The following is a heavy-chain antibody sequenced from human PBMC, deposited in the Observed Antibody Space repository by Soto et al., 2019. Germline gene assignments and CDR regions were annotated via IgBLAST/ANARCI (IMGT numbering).Heavy chain of an antibody. D-gene: IGHD6-6*01. CDR1: GYTFTSYG. Sequence: QVQLVQSGAEVKKPGASVKVSCKASGYTFTSYGISWVRQAPGQGLEWMGWISAYNGNTNYAQKLQGRVTMTTDTPTSTAYMELRSLRSDDTAVYYCARDWAYISSFSKARFDYWGQGTLVTVSS. V-gene: IGHV1-18*01. CDR2: ISAYNGNT. CDR3: ARDWAYISSFSKARFDY. J-gene: IGHJ4*02.